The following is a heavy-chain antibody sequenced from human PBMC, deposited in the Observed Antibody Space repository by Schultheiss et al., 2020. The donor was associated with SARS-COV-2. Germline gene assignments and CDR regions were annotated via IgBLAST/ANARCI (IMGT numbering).Heavy chain of an antibody. Sequence: LRLSCTVSGGSISSGDYYWSWIRQPPGKGLEWIGYIYYSGSTYYNPSLKSRVTISVDRSKNQFSLKLSSVTAADTAVYYCARGAAAAGILSWFDPWGQGTLVTVSS. J-gene: IGHJ5*02. CDR1: GGSISSGDYY. V-gene: IGHV4-30-4*01. CDR2: IYYSGST. CDR3: ARGAAAAGILSWFDP. D-gene: IGHD6-13*01.